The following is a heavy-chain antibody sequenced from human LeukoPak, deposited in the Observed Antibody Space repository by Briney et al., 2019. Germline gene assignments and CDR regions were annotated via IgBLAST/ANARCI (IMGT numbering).Heavy chain of an antibody. V-gene: IGHV3-30*02. D-gene: IGHD6-19*01. CDR2: IRYDGTSK. Sequence: GGSLRLSCAASGFTFSDYGLHWVRQAPGKGLEWVAFIRYDGTSKYCADSVKGRFTISRDNSKDTLFLQMNSLRAEDTAVYYCAKDKEIGIAVAGEEWDYWGQGTLVTVSS. CDR3: AKDKEIGIAVAGEEWDY. CDR1: GFTFSDYG. J-gene: IGHJ4*02.